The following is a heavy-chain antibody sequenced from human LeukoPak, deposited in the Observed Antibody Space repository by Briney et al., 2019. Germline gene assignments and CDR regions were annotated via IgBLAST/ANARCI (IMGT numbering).Heavy chain of an antibody. D-gene: IGHD4-17*01. CDR1: GGSISSSSYY. V-gene: IGHV4-39*07. Sequence: ASETLSLTCTVSGGSISSSSYYWGWIRQPPGKGLEWIGSIYYSGSTYYNPSLKSRVTISVDTSKNQFSLKLSSVTAADTAVYYCANSIDFDYGDYYFDYWGQGALVTISS. J-gene: IGHJ4*02. CDR2: IYYSGST. CDR3: ANSIDFDYGDYYFDY.